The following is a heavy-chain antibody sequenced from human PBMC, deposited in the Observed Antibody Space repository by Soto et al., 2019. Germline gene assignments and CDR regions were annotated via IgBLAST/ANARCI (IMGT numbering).Heavy chain of an antibody. Sequence: QAHLVQSGPEVKKPGASVKVSFKGSGYIFTSYGIAWVRQAPGQGLEWMGWIRAHNGKTEYAQKFQGRVTVTRDTSTSTAYLALRSLRSDDTALYYCARGRYGDYWGQGALVNVSS. V-gene: IGHV1-18*01. CDR3: ARGRYGDY. D-gene: IGHD4-17*01. CDR1: GYIFTSYG. CDR2: IRAHNGKT. J-gene: IGHJ4*02.